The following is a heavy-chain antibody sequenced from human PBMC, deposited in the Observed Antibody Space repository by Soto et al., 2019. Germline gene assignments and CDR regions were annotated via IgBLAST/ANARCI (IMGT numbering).Heavy chain of an antibody. J-gene: IGHJ5*02. CDR3: ARADYSPNWFDP. Sequence: SETLSLTCTISGGSIGSYYWSCIRQPPGKGLEWIGYIYYSGSTNYNPSLKSRVTISVDTSKNQFSLKLSSVTAADTAVYYCARADYSPNWFDPWGQGTLVTVS. CDR2: IYYSGST. CDR1: GGSIGSYY. D-gene: IGHD2-15*01. V-gene: IGHV4-59*08.